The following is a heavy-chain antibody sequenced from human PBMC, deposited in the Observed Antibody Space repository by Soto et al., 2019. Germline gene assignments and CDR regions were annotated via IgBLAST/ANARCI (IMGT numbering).Heavy chain of an antibody. V-gene: IGHV1-8*01. D-gene: IGHD3-3*01. CDR2: MNPNSGNT. Sequence: QVQLVQSGAEVKKPGASVKVSCKASGYTFTSYDINWVRQATGQGLEWMGWMNPNSGNTGYAQKFQGRVTMTRNASISTAYMELSSLRSEDTAMYYCARGLEWSWSLDPWGQGTLVTVSS. J-gene: IGHJ5*02. CDR1: GYTFTSYD. CDR3: ARGLEWSWSLDP.